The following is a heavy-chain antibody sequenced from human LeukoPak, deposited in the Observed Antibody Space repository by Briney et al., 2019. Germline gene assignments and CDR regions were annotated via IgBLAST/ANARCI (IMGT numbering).Heavy chain of an antibody. D-gene: IGHD3-10*01. CDR3: ATAIWECAGITMVRGVLQGCWFDP. Sequence: SVKVSCKASGGTFSSYAISWVRQAPGQGLEWMGGIIPIFGTANYAQKFQGRVTITADESTSTAYMELSSLRSEDTAVCYCATAIWECAGITMVRGVLQGCWFDPWGQGTLVTVSS. CDR2: IIPIFGTA. J-gene: IGHJ5*02. V-gene: IGHV1-69*01. CDR1: GGTFSSYA.